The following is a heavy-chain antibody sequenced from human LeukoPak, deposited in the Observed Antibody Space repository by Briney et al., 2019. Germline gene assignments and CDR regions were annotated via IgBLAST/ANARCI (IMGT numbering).Heavy chain of an antibody. V-gene: IGHV4-59*08. CDR1: GGSISSYY. J-gene: IGHJ6*02. D-gene: IGHD6-19*01. CDR2: IYYSGST. CDR3: ARGSYSSGWQTFYYYYGMDV. Sequence: SETQSLTCTVSGGSISSYYWSWIRQPPGKGLEWIGYIYYSGSTNYNPSLKSRVTISVDTSKNQFSLKLSSVTAADTAVYYCARGSYSSGWQTFYYYYGMDVWGQGTTVTVSS.